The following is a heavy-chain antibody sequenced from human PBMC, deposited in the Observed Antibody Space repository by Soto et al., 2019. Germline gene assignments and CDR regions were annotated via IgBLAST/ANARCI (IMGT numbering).Heavy chain of an antibody. V-gene: IGHV4-31*03. CDR2: IYYSGST. CDR3: ARWWSGSRQGFDP. J-gene: IGHJ5*02. Sequence: QVQLQESGPGLVKPSQTLSLTCTVSGGSISSGDYYWSWIRQHPGKGLEWIGYIYYSGSTYYNPSLKSRVPLSVDTSKNQFSLKLSSVTAADTAVYYCARWWSGSRQGFDPWGQGTLVTVSS. CDR1: GGSISSGDYY. D-gene: IGHD3-3*01.